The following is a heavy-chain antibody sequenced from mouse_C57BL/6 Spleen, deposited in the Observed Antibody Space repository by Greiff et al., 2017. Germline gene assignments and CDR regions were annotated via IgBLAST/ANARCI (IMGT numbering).Heavy chain of an antibody. CDR2: ISSGSSTI. CDR3: ASKARMGYFDV. Sequence: EVQLVESGGGLVKPGGSLKLSCAASGFTFSDYGMHWVRQAPEQGLEWVAYISSGSSTIYYADTVKGRFTISRDNAKNTLYMQMTSLMSEDTAMYYCASKARMGYFDVWGKGTTLTVSS. J-gene: IGHJ1*03. V-gene: IGHV5-17*01. CDR1: GFTFSDYG. D-gene: IGHD3-1*01.